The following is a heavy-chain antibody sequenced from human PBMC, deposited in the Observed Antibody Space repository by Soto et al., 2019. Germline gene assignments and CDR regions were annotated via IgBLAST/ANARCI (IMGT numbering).Heavy chain of an antibody. CDR3: ARALSYYGSGSVPEYYFDY. CDR1: GGSISSYY. Sequence: SETLSLTCTVSGGSISSYYWSWIRQPPGKGLEWIGYIYHSGSTYYNPSLKSRVTISVDRSKNQFSLKLSSVTAADTAVYYCARALSYYGSGSVPEYYFDYWGQGTLVTVSS. D-gene: IGHD3-10*01. V-gene: IGHV4-59*12. CDR2: IYHSGST. J-gene: IGHJ4*02.